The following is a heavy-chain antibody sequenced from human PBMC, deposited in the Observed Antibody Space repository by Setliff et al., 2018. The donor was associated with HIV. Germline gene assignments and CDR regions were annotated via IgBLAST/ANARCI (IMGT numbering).Heavy chain of an antibody. CDR3: ARFCSGGSCYGAFDI. CDR1: GGTFSSYT. Sequence: SVKVSCKASGGTFSSYTISWVRQAPGQGLEWMGRIIPILGIANYAQKFQGRVTITADKSTSTAYMELSSLRSEDTAVYYCARFCSGGSCYGAFDIWGQGTMVTVSS. V-gene: IGHV1-69*02. D-gene: IGHD2-15*01. J-gene: IGHJ3*02. CDR2: IIPILGIA.